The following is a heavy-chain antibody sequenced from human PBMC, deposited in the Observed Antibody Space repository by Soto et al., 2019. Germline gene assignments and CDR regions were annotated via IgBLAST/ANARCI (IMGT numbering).Heavy chain of an antibody. CDR1: GYSFTDYH. V-gene: IGHV1-2*05. Sequence: GASVKVSCKASGYSFTDYHIHWVRQAPGQGLEWLGRIIPKSGGTSTAQKFQGRVPMTLDASISTSYMELRRLRSDDTDVYYCARVISNYGAGFYFYPWGQGTLVTVS. J-gene: IGHJ5*02. CDR2: IIPKSGGT. CDR3: ARVISNYGAGFYFYP. D-gene: IGHD4-17*01.